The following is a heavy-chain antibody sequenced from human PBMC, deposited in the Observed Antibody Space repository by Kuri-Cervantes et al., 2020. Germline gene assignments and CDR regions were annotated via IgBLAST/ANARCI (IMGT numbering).Heavy chain of an antibody. J-gene: IGHJ4*01. V-gene: IGHV3-23*01. CDR2: IFGGGRT. Sequence: ETLSLTCAASGFTFSNYTMTWVRQAPGKGLEWVSVIFGGGRTHYADSVKGRFTISRDHSKHTLHLQMNSLRVEDTAVYYCAKLGLGYWGHGTLVTVSS. D-gene: IGHD7-27*01. CDR1: GFTFSNYT. CDR3: AKLGLGY.